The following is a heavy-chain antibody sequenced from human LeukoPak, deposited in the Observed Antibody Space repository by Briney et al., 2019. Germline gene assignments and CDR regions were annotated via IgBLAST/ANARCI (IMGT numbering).Heavy chain of an antibody. V-gene: IGHV3-23*01. D-gene: IGHD3-10*01. CDR1: GFTFSSYA. J-gene: IGHJ4*02. Sequence: SGGSLRLSCAVSGFTFSSYAMSWVRQAPGKGLEWVSAISGSAGSTFYADSVKGRFTISRDNSKNTLYLQMNSLRAEDTAVYYCARNTNLWFGELPPYWGQGTLVTVSS. CDR2: ISGSAGST. CDR3: ARNTNLWFGELPPY.